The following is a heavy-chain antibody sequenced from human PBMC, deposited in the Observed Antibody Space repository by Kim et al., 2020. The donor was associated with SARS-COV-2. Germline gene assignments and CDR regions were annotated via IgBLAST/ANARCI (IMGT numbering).Heavy chain of an antibody. CDR2: ISGSGGST. D-gene: IGHD3-3*01. CDR3: AKSKYDFWSGYRTRTGSDAFDI. CDR1: GFTFSSYA. J-gene: IGHJ3*02. Sequence: GGSLRLSCAASGFTFSSYAMSWVRQAPGKGLEWVSAISGSGGSTYYADSVKGRFTISRDNSKNTLYLQMNSLRAEDTAVYYCAKSKYDFWSGYRTRTGSDAFDIWGQGTMVTVSS. V-gene: IGHV3-23*01.